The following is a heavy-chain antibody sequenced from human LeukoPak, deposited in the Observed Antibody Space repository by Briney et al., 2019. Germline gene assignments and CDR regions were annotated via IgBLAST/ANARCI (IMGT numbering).Heavy chain of an antibody. Sequence: GASLQISCKGSGYSFTSYWIGWVRQLPGNGLEWMGIIYPGDSDTRYSPSFQGQVTISADKSISTAYLQWSSLKASDTAMYYCARGPDYYYMDVWGKGTTVTVSS. CDR2: IYPGDSDT. J-gene: IGHJ6*03. CDR3: ARGPDYYYMDV. CDR1: GYSFTSYW. V-gene: IGHV5-51*01.